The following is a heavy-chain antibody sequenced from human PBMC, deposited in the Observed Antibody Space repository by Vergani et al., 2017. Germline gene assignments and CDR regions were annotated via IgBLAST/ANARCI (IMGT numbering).Heavy chain of an antibody. V-gene: IGHV3-53*04. CDR3: ARDRVDIVATTTYYYYYYGMDV. J-gene: IGHJ6*02. Sequence: VQLVETGGGVVQPGGSLRLSCVVSGFALNRHAMYWVRQAPGKGLEWVSVIYSGGSTYYADSVKGRFTISRHNSKNTLYLQMNSLRAEDTAVYYCARDRVDIVATTTYYYYYYGMDVWGQGTTVTVSS. CDR1: GFALNRHA. D-gene: IGHD5-12*01. CDR2: IYSGGST.